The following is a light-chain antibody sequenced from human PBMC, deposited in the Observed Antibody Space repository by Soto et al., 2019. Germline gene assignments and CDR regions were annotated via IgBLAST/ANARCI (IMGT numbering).Light chain of an antibody. V-gene: IGLV2-23*01. J-gene: IGLJ1*01. Sequence: PPTFPASVSGSPGQSITLSCTVTGSDVRTYNLVSWYQQHPGKVPRLIIYEASKRPSGVSNRFSGSQPGNTASLTVSGLQAEDEADYYCCSYAGDKTYVFGSGTKVTVL. CDR2: EAS. CDR1: GSDVRTYNL. CDR3: CSYAGDKTYV.